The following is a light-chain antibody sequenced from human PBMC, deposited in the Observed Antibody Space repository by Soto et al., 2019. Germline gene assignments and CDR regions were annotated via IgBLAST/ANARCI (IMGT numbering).Light chain of an antibody. V-gene: IGLV1-40*01. CDR2: GNS. CDR3: QSYDISLHNYV. CDR1: SSNIGASYA. J-gene: IGLJ1*01. Sequence: QSVLTQPPSVSGAPGQRVTISCTGSSSNIGASYAVHWYQQLPGTAPKLLIYGNSNRPSGVPDRFSGSKSGTSASLAITRLQAEDEADYYCQSYDISLHNYVFGTGTKVTVL.